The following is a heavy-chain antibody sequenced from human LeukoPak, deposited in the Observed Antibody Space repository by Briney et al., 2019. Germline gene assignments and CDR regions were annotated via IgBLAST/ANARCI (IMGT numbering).Heavy chain of an antibody. V-gene: IGHV1-69*13. D-gene: IGHD1-26*01. CDR2: IIPIFGTA. J-gene: IGHJ6*02. CDR3: ASYSGSYYYYYYGMDV. Sequence: SVKVSCKASGGTFSSYAISWVRQAPGQGLEWMGGIIPIFGTANYAQKFQGRVTITADESTITAYMELSSLRSEDTAVYYCASYSGSYYYYYYGMDVWGQGTTVTVSS. CDR1: GGTFSSYA.